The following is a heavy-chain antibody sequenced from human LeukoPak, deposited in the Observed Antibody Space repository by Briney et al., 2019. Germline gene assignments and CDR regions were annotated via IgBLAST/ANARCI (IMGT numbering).Heavy chain of an antibody. CDR3: ARRYSNYFFDY. V-gene: IGHV4-38-2*01. CDR2: IYYSGST. J-gene: IGHJ4*02. D-gene: IGHD4-11*01. Sequence: SETLSLTCGVSGYSITSGYYWAWIRQPPGKGLEWIGNIYYSGSTYYNPSLKSRVTISVDTSKNQFSLRLSSVTAADTAVYYCARRYSNYFFDYWGQGTLVTVSS. CDR1: GYSITSGYY.